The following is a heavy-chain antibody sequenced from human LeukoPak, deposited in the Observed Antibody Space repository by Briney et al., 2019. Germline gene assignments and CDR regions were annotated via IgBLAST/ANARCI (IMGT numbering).Heavy chain of an antibody. J-gene: IGHJ4*02. CDR3: ARGWGLSGFWSGYRTYFDY. D-gene: IGHD3-3*01. CDR2: INHSGST. Sequence: PSETLSLTCAVYGGSFSGYYWSWIRQPPGKGLEWIGEINHSGSTNYNPSLKSRVTISVDTSKNQFSLKLSSVTAADTAVYYCARGWGLSGFWSGYRTYFDYWGQGTLVTVSS. V-gene: IGHV4-34*01. CDR1: GGSFSGYY.